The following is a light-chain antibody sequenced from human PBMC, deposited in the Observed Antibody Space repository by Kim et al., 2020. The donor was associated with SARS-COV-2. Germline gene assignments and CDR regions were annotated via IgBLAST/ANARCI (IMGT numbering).Light chain of an antibody. J-gene: IGKJ2*01. CDR1: QSVSSSY. V-gene: IGKV3-20*01. CDR3: QQYGSSQYT. Sequence: LSPGERAPPSCRASQSVSSSYLAWYQQKPGQAPRLLIYGASSRASGIPDRFSGSGSGTDFTLTISRLEPEDFAVYYCQQYGSSQYTFGQGTKLEI. CDR2: GAS.